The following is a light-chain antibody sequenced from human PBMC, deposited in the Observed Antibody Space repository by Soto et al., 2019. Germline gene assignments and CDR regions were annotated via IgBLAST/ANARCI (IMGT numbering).Light chain of an antibody. J-gene: IGKJ3*01. CDR2: ATS. Sequence: DIQMTQSPSSLSASVGDRVTITCRASQGISNYLAWYHQKPGKVPKLLIYATSTLQSGVPSRFSGSGSGTDFTLTIDSLQPEDVATYFCQKYNGAPRTFGPGTKVDI. CDR1: QGISNY. V-gene: IGKV1-27*01. CDR3: QKYNGAPRT.